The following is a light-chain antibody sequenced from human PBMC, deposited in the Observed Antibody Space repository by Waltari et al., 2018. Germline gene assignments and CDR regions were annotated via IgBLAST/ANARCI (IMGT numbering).Light chain of an antibody. J-gene: IGLJ3*02. V-gene: IGLV2-23*02. CDR2: EVS. CDR3: CSYAGSSTFDWV. CDR1: NSDFGSYDS. Sequence: QSALTQPASVSGSPGQSITISCTGTNSDFGSYDSVSWYQQHPGKAPKVMISEVSKRPSGVSNRFSGSKSGNTASLTISGLQAEDEADYYCCSYAGSSTFDWVFGGGTKLTVL.